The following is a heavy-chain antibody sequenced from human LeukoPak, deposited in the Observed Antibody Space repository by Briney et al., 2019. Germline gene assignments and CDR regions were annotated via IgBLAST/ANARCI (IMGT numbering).Heavy chain of an antibody. V-gene: IGHV3-23*01. Sequence: GGSLRLSCAASGFTFSSYSMSWIRQAPGKGLEWVSAISGSGGSTYYADSVKGRFTISRDNSKNTLYLQMNSLRAEDTAVYYCAKASNYGSGSYYPRGVDYWGQGTLVTVSS. D-gene: IGHD3-10*01. CDR3: AKASNYGSGSYYPRGVDY. CDR2: ISGSGGST. J-gene: IGHJ4*02. CDR1: GFTFSSYS.